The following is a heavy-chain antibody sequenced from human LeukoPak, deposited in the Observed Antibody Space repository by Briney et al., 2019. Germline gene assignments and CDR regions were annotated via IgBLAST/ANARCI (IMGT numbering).Heavy chain of an antibody. V-gene: IGHV3-30*03. J-gene: IGHJ4*02. CDR1: GFTFSSYG. CDR2: ISYDGSNK. CDR3: ASFRGDGYNYLDY. D-gene: IGHD5-24*01. Sequence: PGGSLRLSCAASGFTFSSYGMHWVRQAPGKGLEWVAVISYDGSNKYYADSVKGRFTISRDNSKNTLYLQMNSLRAEDTAVYYCASFRGDGYNYLDYWGQGTLVTVSS.